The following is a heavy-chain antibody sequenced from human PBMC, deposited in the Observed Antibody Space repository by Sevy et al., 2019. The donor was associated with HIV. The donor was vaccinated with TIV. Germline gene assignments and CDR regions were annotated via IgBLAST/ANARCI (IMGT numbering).Heavy chain of an antibody. J-gene: IGHJ3*02. D-gene: IGHD4-17*01. CDR1: GFTFSSYA. CDR3: AKDRARTLYGDSTDAFDI. Sequence: GGSLRLSRAASGFTFSSYAMSWVRQAPGKGLEWVSAISGSGGSTYYADSVKGRFTISRDNSKNTLYLQMNSLRAEDTAVYYCAKDRARTLYGDSTDAFDIWGQGTMVTVSS. V-gene: IGHV3-23*01. CDR2: ISGSGGST.